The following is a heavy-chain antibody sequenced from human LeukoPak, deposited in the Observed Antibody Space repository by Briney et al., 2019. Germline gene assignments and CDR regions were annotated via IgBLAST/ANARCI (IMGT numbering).Heavy chain of an antibody. CDR3: ARAGRIVAVPAAIVY. CDR1: GYTFTGYY. V-gene: IGHV1-2*02. Sequence: ASVKVSCKASGYTFTGYYMHWVRQAPGQGLEWMGWINPNSGGTNYAQKFQGRVTMTRDTSISTAYMELSRLRSDDTAVYYCARAGRIVAVPAAIVYWGQGTLVTVSS. CDR2: INPNSGGT. J-gene: IGHJ4*02. D-gene: IGHD2-2*02.